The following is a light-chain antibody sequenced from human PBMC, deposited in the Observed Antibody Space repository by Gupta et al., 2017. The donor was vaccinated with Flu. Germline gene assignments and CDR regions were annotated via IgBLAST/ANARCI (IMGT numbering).Light chain of an antibody. CDR1: QSARSY. CDR3: QQRSNWPWT. V-gene: IGKV3-11*01. CDR2: DGS. Sequence: PATLSLSPGERPPLSCRASQSARSYLAWYQQTPGQGPRLLIYDGSNRATGIPARFSGSGSGTDFTLTITNLEPEDSAVYYCQQRSNWPWTFGQGTKVEIK. J-gene: IGKJ1*01.